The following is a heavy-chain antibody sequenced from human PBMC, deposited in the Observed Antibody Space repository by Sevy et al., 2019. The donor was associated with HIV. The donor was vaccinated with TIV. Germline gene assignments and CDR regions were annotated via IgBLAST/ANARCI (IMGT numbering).Heavy chain of an antibody. Sequence: GGSLRLSCAASGFILGDYAMSWVRQAPGKGLEWVAFLKHRAYGGTLDYAASVKGRFTISRDDSKSVAHLQMNDLKTEDTAIYYCTWWKGAQSIFDYWGQGALVTVSS. CDR1: GFILGDYA. CDR3: TWWKGAQSIFDY. V-gene: IGHV3-49*04. D-gene: IGHD2-15*01. J-gene: IGHJ4*02. CDR2: LKHRAYGGTL.